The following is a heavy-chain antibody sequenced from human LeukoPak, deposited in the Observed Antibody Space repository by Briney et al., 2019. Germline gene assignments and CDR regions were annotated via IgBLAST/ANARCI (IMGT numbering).Heavy chain of an antibody. CDR3: ARDLSVVVPAAILNY. CDR1: GFTFSSYA. V-gene: IGHV3-21*01. D-gene: IGHD2-2*02. CDR2: ISSSSSYI. J-gene: IGHJ4*02. Sequence: AGGSLRLSCAASGFTFSSYAMSWVRQAPGKGLEWVSSISSSSSYIYYADSVKGRFTISRDNAKNSLYLQMNSLRAEDTAVYYCARDLSVVVPAAILNYWGQGTLVTVSS.